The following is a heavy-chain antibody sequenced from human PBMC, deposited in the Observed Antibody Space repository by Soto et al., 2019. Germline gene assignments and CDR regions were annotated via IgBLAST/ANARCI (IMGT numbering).Heavy chain of an antibody. Sequence: PSETLSLTCTVSGGSISSGGYYWSWIRQHPGKGLEWIGYIYYSGSTYYNPSLKSRVTISVDTSKNQFSLKPSSVTAADTAVYYCARVGDRRVLRYFDWLSNHDAFDIWGQGTMVTVSS. CDR2: IYYSGST. D-gene: IGHD3-9*01. CDR1: GGSISSGGYY. V-gene: IGHV4-31*03. CDR3: ARVGDRRVLRYFDWLSNHDAFDI. J-gene: IGHJ3*02.